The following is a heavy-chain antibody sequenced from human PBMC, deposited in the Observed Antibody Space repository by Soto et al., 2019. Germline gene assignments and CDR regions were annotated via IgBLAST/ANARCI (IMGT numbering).Heavy chain of an antibody. Sequence: QVQLVQSGDEVKKPGASVKVSCKASGYIFVNYGIAWVRQAPGQGLEWMGWISPYTGNTHSASKVQGRLTMTTDTSTSTAYMDLGSLTSDETAVYYCVKVNNYVTPTPQDVWGQGTTVTVSS. CDR3: VKVNNYVTPTPQDV. J-gene: IGHJ6*02. V-gene: IGHV1-18*01. CDR2: ISPYTGNT. CDR1: GYIFVNYG. D-gene: IGHD3-16*01.